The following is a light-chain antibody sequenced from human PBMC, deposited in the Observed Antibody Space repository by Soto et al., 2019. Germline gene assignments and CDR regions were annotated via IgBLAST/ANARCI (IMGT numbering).Light chain of an antibody. Sequence: QSVLTQLPSVSGAPGQRVTISCTGSSSNIGAGYDVHWYQQLPGTAPKLLIYGNSNRPSGVPDRFSGSKSGTSASLAITGLQAEDEADYYCQSYDSSLSGSSYVFGTGTKLTVL. CDR3: QSYDSSLSGSSYV. CDR2: GNS. J-gene: IGLJ1*01. V-gene: IGLV1-40*01. CDR1: SSNIGAGYD.